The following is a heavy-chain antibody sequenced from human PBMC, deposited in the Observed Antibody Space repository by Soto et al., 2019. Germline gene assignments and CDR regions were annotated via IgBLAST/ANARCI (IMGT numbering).Heavy chain of an antibody. CDR3: ARGRNGLVLY. J-gene: IGHJ4*02. D-gene: IGHD3-9*01. CDR1: VASFGSGNFY. Sequence: PSRPLSPTATFPVASFGSGNFYGTWIRQPPGKGLEWIGFIYYSGSTNYNPSLKSRVTVSVDTSKNQFSLQLSSVTAADTAVYYCARGRNGLVLYWGQGTLVTVSS. CDR2: IYYSGST. V-gene: IGHV4-61*01.